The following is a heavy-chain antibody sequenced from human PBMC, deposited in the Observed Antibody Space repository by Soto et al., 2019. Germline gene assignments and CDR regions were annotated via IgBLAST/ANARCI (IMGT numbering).Heavy chain of an antibody. CDR3: ASFCCDYVDY. J-gene: IGHJ4*02. CDR1: GFTFSSYS. D-gene: IGHD2-21*01. CDR2: ISSSSSYI. Sequence: GGSLRLSCAASGFTFSSYSMNWVRQAPGKGLEWVSSISSSSSYIYYADSVKGRFTISRDNAKNSLYLQMNSLRAEDTAVYYCASFCCDYVDYWGQGTLATVSS. V-gene: IGHV3-21*01.